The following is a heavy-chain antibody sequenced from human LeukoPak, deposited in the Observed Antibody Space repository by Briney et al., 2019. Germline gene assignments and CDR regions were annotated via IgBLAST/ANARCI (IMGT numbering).Heavy chain of an antibody. CDR1: GFTFSSYG. CDR2: ISYDGSNK. CDR3: AKETALVGGQAAIFDH. J-gene: IGHJ4*02. V-gene: IGHV3-30*18. Sequence: GGSLRLSCAASGFTFSSYGMHWVRQAPGKGLEWVAVISYDGSNKYYADSVKGRFTISRDNSKNTLYLQMNSLRAEDTAIYYCAKETALVGGQAAIFDHWGQGTLVTVSS. D-gene: IGHD6-13*01.